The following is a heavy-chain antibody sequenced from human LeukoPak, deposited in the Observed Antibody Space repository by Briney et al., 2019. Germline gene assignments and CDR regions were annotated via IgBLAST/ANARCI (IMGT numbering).Heavy chain of an antibody. Sequence: ASVKVSCKASGYTFTVYYMHWVRQAPGQGREWMGWINPNSGGTNYAQKFQGRVTMTRDTSISTAYMELSRLRSADTAVYSCARDRFRVVPAAIPDYWGQGTLVTVSS. CDR3: ARDRFRVVPAAIPDY. CDR2: INPNSGGT. CDR1: GYTFTVYY. J-gene: IGHJ4*02. V-gene: IGHV1-2*02. D-gene: IGHD2-2*02.